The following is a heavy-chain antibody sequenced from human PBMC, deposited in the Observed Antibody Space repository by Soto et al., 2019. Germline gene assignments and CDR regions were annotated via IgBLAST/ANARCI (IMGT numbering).Heavy chain of an antibody. CDR1: SASIISEQR. J-gene: IGHJ4*02. CDR3: ARSFGWYASDQ. V-gene: IGHV4-4*02. Sequence: QMQLQESGPGLVKPSETLSLTCAVSSASIISEQRWSWVRQPPGKGLEWIGEIHHSGSTNNNPSLRSRVTMSVDKAKNQFSLTLHSVTAADTAVYYCARSFGWYASDQCGQGTLVVVSS. CDR2: IHHSGST. D-gene: IGHD6-19*01.